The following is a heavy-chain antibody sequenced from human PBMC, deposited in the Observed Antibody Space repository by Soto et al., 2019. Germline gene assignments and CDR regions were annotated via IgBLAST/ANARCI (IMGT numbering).Heavy chain of an antibody. D-gene: IGHD3-3*02. CDR1: GQTFNRYW. CDR2: IKQDGSEE. CDR3: VRAHFDSWSFNCYGMAV. Sequence: DVQLAESGGGLVQPGGSLRLSCVASGQTFNRYWMSWVRQAPGKGLEWVANIKQDGSEEYYVDSVKGRFTISRDDAKKSLYLQMTSLRAARTAKYYCVRAHFDSWSFNCYGMAVWGHGTKVTVSS. V-gene: IGHV3-7*03. J-gene: IGHJ6*02.